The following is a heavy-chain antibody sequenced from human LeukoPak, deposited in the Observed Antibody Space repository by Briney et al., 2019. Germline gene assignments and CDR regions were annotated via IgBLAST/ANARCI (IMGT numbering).Heavy chain of an antibody. CDR1: GDSVSSNSSA. D-gene: IGHD2-15*01. CDR3: ARGDCSSGICYSDSAFDI. J-gene: IGHJ3*02. CDR2: TFYRSKWYN. V-gene: IGHV6-1*01. Sequence: SQTLSRTCAISGDSVSSNSSAWNWIRQSPSRGLEWLGRTFYRSKWYNDYTSSVKSRITIKPDTSKNQFSLQLKSVTPEDTAVYYCARGDCSSGICYSDSAFDIWGQGTMVTVSS.